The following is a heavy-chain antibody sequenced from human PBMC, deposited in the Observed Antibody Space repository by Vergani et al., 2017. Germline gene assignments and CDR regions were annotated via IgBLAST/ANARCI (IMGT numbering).Heavy chain of an antibody. V-gene: IGHV3-30*02. CDR1: GFTFNSYG. Sequence: QVQLVESGGGVVQPGGSLRLSCAASGFTFNSYGMHWVRQAPGKGLEWVASIRSDESRRYYGDSMEGPFTISRDNSKNTLYLQMKSLRPEDTAVYYCARAGYSGYVLFDPWGQGTLVIVSS. J-gene: IGHJ5*02. CDR3: ARAGYSGYVLFDP. CDR2: IRSDESRR. D-gene: IGHD5-12*01.